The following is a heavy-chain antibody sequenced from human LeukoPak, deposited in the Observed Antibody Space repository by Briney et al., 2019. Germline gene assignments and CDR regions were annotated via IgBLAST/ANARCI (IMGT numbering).Heavy chain of an antibody. CDR1: GFTFSSYW. Sequence: GRSLRLSCAVSGFTFSSYWMHWVRQAPGKGLVWVSRINSDGSTTSYADSVKGRFTISRDNAKNTLYLQVKSLRAEDTAVYYCARGPSFYDSSAYMYWGQGTLVTVSS. CDR2: INSDGSTT. D-gene: IGHD3-22*01. CDR3: ARGPSFYDSSAYMY. V-gene: IGHV3-74*01. J-gene: IGHJ4*02.